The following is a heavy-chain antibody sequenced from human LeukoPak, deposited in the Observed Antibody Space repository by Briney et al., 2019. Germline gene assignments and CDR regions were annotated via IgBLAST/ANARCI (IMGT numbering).Heavy chain of an antibody. J-gene: IGHJ4*02. D-gene: IGHD3-10*01. Sequence: PSETLSLTCTVSGGSISSYYWSWIRQPSGKGLEWIGYIYYSGSTNYNPSLKSRVTISVDTSKNQFSLKLSSVTAADTAVYYCARDFSGGGDFDYWGQGTLVTVSS. V-gene: IGHV4-59*01. CDR2: IYYSGST. CDR1: GGSISSYY. CDR3: ARDFSGGGDFDY.